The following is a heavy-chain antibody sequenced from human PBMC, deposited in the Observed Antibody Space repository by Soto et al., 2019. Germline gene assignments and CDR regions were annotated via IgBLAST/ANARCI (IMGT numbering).Heavy chain of an antibody. CDR2: IIPIFGTA. D-gene: IGHD3-22*01. J-gene: IGHJ4*02. V-gene: IGHV1-69*12. CDR3: ARDTDDCSCPC. Sequence: QVQLVQSGAEVKKPGSSVKVSCKASGGTFSSYAISWVRQAPGQGLEWMVGIIPIFGTANYAQKFQGRGTITADDSTSTAYMELSSRRSEDTAVYYCARDTDDCSCPCWGQGTLVTVSS. CDR1: GGTFSSYA.